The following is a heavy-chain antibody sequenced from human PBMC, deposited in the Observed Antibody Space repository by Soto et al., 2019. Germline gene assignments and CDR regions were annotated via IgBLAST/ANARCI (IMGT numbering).Heavy chain of an antibody. V-gene: IGHV1-69*01. CDR3: ARNDRFRTAMDLSYLDS. Sequence: QVQLVQSGAEVKKPGSSVKVSCTAPGGTFSNYGITWVRQAPGQGLEWMGGILPIFGTTSVAQKFRGRVTITADEPTSTAYMELSSLRSEDTALYYCARNDRFRTAMDLSYLDSWGPGTLVSVSS. CDR2: ILPIFGTT. D-gene: IGHD5-18*01. CDR1: GGTFSNYG. J-gene: IGHJ4*02.